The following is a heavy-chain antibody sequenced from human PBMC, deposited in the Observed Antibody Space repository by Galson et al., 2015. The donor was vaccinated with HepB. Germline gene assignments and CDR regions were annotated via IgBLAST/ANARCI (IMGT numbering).Heavy chain of an antibody. CDR2: ISVYNGNT. Sequence: SVKVSCKASGYTFINYGISGVRQAPGQGLEWMGWISVYNGNTNYAQSLQGRVTMTTDTSTSTAYMGLRSLRSGDSAVYYGARGGYYYGSGSPYSFDYWGQGTLVTVSS. V-gene: IGHV1-18*01. CDR1: GYTFINYG. D-gene: IGHD3-10*01. J-gene: IGHJ4*02. CDR3: ARGGYYYGSGSPYSFDY.